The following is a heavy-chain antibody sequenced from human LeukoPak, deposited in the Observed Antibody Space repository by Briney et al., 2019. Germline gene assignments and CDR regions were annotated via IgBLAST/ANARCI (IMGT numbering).Heavy chain of an antibody. J-gene: IGHJ6*02. CDR1: GFTFDDYA. Sequence: TGRSLRLSCAASGFTFDDYAMHWVRQAPGKGLEWVSGITWSRDNIGYGDSVKGRFTISRDNVKNVLYLQMTSLRPEDTALYYCAKDLSSAITSALVLDVWGQGTTVIVSS. V-gene: IGHV3-9*01. CDR3: AKDLSSAITSALVLDV. CDR2: ITWSRDNI. D-gene: IGHD3-22*01.